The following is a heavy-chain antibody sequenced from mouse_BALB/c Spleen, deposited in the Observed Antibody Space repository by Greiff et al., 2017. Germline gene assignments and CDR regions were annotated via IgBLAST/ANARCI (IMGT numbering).Heavy chain of an antibody. D-gene: IGHD2-4*01. CDR1: GYSFTGYN. V-gene: IGHV1-39*01. J-gene: IGHJ3*01. CDR3: ARGYDYDGGRAWFAY. Sequence: VQLQQPGAELVRPGASVKISCKASGYSFTGYNMNWVKQSNGKSLEWIGNIDPYYGATSYNQKFKGKATFTVDTSSSTAYMQFNSLTSEDSAVYYCARGYDYDGGRAWFAYWGQGTLVTVTA. CDR2: IDPYYGAT.